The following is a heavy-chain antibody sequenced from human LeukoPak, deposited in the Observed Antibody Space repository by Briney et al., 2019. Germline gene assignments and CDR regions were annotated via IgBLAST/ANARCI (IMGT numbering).Heavy chain of an antibody. D-gene: IGHD2-15*01. V-gene: IGHV3-7*01. Sequence: GGSLRLSCVASGFTFSNYWMAWICHAPGRGLEWVANINKEGSETYYLDSVRGRFTISRDNAKNSLYLQMNTLGAEDAAVYYCVRELVVGPAEYFQNWGQGTLVTVSS. CDR2: INKEGSET. CDR1: GFTFSNYW. J-gene: IGHJ1*01. CDR3: VRELVVGPAEYFQN.